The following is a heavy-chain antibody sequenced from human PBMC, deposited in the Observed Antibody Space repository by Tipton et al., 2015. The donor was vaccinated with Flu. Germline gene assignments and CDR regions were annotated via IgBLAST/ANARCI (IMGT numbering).Heavy chain of an antibody. CDR2: SYYTGIT. J-gene: IGHJ2*01. Sequence: TLSLTCTVSGGSISGYYWTWLRQPPGRRLEWIGYSYYTGITNYNPSLKSRVTIAVDTSRNQFSLKLTSVTAADTAVYYCAKVPHSGWYFVLWGRGTLVTVSS. V-gene: IGHV4-59*01. CDR1: GGSISGYY. CDR3: AKVPHSGWYFVL. D-gene: IGHD3-10*01.